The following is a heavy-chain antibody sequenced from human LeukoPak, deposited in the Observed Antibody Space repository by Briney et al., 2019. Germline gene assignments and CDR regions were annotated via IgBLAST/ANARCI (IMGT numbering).Heavy chain of an antibody. V-gene: IGHV4-4*07. Sequence: PSETLSLTCTVSGRSISIYYGSWIRKPAGKGREGIGRIYTSGSTNYNASLKSRVSMSVDTSKNQFSLKLSSVTAADTAVFYCARENSGSYREFDYWGQGTLVTVSS. CDR1: GRSISIYY. D-gene: IGHD1-26*01. CDR3: ARENSGSYREFDY. J-gene: IGHJ4*02. CDR2: IYTSGST.